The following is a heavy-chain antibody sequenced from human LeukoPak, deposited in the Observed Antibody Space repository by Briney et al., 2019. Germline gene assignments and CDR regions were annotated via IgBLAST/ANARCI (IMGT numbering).Heavy chain of an antibody. CDR3: ARGTPSSRGCLYSGRDV. V-gene: IGHV3-30-3*01. CDR2: ISYDGSNK. Sequence: PGGSLRLSCAASGFTFSSYAMHWVRQAPGKGLEWVAVISYDGSNKYYADSVKGRFTISRDNSTNTLYLQMNSLRAGDTAVYYCARGTPSSRGCLYSGRDVGGQGPTVTVSS. J-gene: IGHJ6*02. D-gene: IGHD6-19*01. CDR1: GFTFSSYA.